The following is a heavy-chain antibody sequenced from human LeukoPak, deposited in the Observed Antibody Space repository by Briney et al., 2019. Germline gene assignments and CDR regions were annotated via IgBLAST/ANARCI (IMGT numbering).Heavy chain of an antibody. Sequence: ASVKVSCKASGYTFSGYFIHWVRQAPGQGLEWMGLTKPDSGDTNYAQNFRGRVTMTRDTSTTTAYMELNRLTSDDTAVYYCVRERPHNWFDPWGQGALVTVSS. V-gene: IGHV1-2*02. CDR2: TKPDSGDT. D-gene: IGHD6-25*01. CDR1: GYTFSGYF. J-gene: IGHJ5*02. CDR3: VRERPHNWFDP.